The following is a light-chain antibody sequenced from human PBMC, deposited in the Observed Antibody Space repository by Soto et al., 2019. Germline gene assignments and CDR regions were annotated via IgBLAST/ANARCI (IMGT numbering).Light chain of an antibody. V-gene: IGKV3-15*01. J-gene: IGKJ2*01. CDR1: QSVSSN. CDR2: GAS. Sequence: EIVMTQSPATLSVSPGERATLSCRASQSVSSNLAWYQQKPGQAPRLLIYGASTRATGIPARFSGSGSGTEFTLTISSLQSEDFAVYYCQQYHNWPRTFGRGTKLEIK. CDR3: QQYHNWPRT.